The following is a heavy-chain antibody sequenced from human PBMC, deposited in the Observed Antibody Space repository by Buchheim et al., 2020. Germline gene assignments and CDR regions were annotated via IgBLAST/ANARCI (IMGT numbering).Heavy chain of an antibody. CDR2: IWYDGSNK. CDR3: ARDRGRSSSWIFDY. D-gene: IGHD6-13*01. Sequence: QVQLVESGGGVVQPGRSLRLSCAASGFTFSSYGMHWVRQAPGKGLEWVAVIWYDGSNKYYADSVTGRFTISRDNSKNTLYLQMNSLRAEDTAVYYCARDRGRSSSWIFDYWGEGTL. CDR1: GFTFSSYG. J-gene: IGHJ4*02. V-gene: IGHV3-33*01.